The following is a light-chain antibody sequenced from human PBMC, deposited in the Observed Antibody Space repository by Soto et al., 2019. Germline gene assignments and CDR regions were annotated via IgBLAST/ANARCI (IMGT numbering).Light chain of an antibody. CDR3: AAWGDSLNGYV. CDR2: EVS. Sequence: QSVLTQPPSASGSPGQSVTISCTGTSSDVGGYNYVSWYQQHPGKAPKLMIYEVSKRPSGVPDRFSGSKSGNTASLTVSGLQAEDEADYYCAAWGDSLNGYVFGSGTKVTVL. V-gene: IGLV2-8*01. CDR1: SSDVGGYNY. J-gene: IGLJ1*01.